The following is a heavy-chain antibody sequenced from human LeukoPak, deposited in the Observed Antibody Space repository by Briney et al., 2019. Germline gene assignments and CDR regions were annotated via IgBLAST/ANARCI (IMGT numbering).Heavy chain of an antibody. V-gene: IGHV3-30*02. CDR2: IRCDGSNK. Sequence: GGSLRLSCAGSGFTLSSYGRHWVRQAAGKGLEGVAFIRCDGSNKYYADSVKGRFTISRDNSKNTLYLQMNSLRAEDTAVYYCAKDEDIVVVTAAINWFDPWGQGTLVTVSS. CDR3: AKDEDIVVVTAAINWFDP. J-gene: IGHJ5*02. CDR1: GFTLSSYG. D-gene: IGHD2-2*01.